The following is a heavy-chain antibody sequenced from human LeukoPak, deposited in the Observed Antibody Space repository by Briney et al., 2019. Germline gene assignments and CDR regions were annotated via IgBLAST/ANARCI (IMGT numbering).Heavy chain of an antibody. CDR3: ARDSLRGYYDFWSGYYAFDY. D-gene: IGHD3-3*01. Sequence: GASVKVSCKASGYTFTSYGISWVRQAPGQGLEWMGWISAYNGNTNYAQKLQGRVTMTTDTSTSTAYMELRSLRSDATAVYYCARDSLRGYYDFWSGYYAFDYWGQGTLVTVSS. V-gene: IGHV1-18*01. J-gene: IGHJ4*02. CDR2: ISAYNGNT. CDR1: GYTFTSYG.